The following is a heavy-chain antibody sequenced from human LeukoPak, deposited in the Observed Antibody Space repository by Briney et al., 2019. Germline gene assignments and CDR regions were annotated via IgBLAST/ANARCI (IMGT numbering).Heavy chain of an antibody. D-gene: IGHD3-22*01. CDR2: MNPNSGGT. Sequence: ASVKVSCKASGYTFTGYYMHWVRQAPGQGLEWMGRMNPNSGGTNYAQKFQGRVTMTRDTSISTAYMELSRLRSDDTAVYYCASDWDYYYDSSGYLDSWGQGTLVTVSS. CDR3: ASDWDYYYDSSGYLDS. V-gene: IGHV1-2*06. CDR1: GYTFTGYY. J-gene: IGHJ4*02.